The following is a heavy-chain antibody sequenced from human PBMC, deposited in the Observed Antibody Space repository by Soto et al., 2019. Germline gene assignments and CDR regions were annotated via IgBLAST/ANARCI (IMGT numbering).Heavy chain of an antibody. J-gene: IGHJ4*02. D-gene: IGHD3-16*01. Sequence: GGSLRLSCAASGFTFSSYAMSWVRQAPGKGLEWVSAISGSGGSTYYADSVKGRFTISRDNSKNTLYLQMNSLRAENTAVYYCAKKASMITRQYYFDYWGQGTLVTVSS. CDR2: ISGSGGST. CDR3: AKKASMITRQYYFDY. V-gene: IGHV3-23*01. CDR1: GFTFSSYA.